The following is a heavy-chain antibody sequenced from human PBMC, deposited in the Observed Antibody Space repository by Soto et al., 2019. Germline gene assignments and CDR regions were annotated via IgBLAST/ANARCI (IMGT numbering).Heavy chain of an antibody. CDR3: ARDLYHYDSSGYYYAYYFDY. V-gene: IGHV1-69*13. Sequence: GASVKVSCKASGGTFSSYAISWVRQAPGQGLEWMGGIIPIFGTANYAQKFQGRVTITADESTSTAYMELSSLSSEDTAVYYCARDLYHYDSSGYYYAYYFDYWGQGTLVTVSS. CDR2: IIPIFGTA. D-gene: IGHD3-22*01. CDR1: GGTFSSYA. J-gene: IGHJ4*02.